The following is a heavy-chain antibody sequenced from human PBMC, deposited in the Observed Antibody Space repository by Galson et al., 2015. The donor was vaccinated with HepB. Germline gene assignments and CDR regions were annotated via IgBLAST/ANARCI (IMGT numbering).Heavy chain of an antibody. D-gene: IGHD4-23*01. CDR3: ATYVGNSPSDSYYYIDV. Sequence: SVKVSCKVSGLTLNELPIHWVRQAPGKGLEWMGGFDPDEDETIYAQKFEGRLTMTEDTSTNTAYMELRSLTSEDTAVYFCATYVGNSPSDSYYYIDVWGKATAITVSS. CDR1: GLTLNELP. J-gene: IGHJ6*03. V-gene: IGHV1-24*01. CDR2: FDPDEDET.